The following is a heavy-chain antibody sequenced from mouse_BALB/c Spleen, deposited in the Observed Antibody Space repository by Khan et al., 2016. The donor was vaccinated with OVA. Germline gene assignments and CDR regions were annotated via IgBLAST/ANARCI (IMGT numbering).Heavy chain of an antibody. CDR1: GYSFTSYW. J-gene: IGHJ1*01. CDR3: SGGTTTSYGYFYV. V-gene: IGHV1S82*01. Sequence: QVQLQQPGAELVRPGASVKLSCKAAGYSFTSYWMNWVKQRPGQGLEWIGMIHPSDSETTLNQKFKDKATLTVAKSSSTAYMQLSSPTSEDSAVLCSSGGTTTSYGYFYVWGAGTTVTVSS. D-gene: IGHD1-1*01. CDR2: IHPSDSET.